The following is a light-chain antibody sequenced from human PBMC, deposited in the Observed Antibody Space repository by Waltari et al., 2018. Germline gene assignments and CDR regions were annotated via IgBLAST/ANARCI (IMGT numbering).Light chain of an antibody. V-gene: IGLV1-47*01. Sequence: QSVLTQPPSASGTPGQRVTISCSGSSSNIGSNYVYWYQQLPGTAPKLLIYRNNQRPSGGPARVPGCKSGPSASLAISGLRSEDEADYYCAAWDDSLSGLYVVFGGGTKLTVL. J-gene: IGLJ2*01. CDR2: RNN. CDR3: AAWDDSLSGLYVV. CDR1: SSNIGSNY.